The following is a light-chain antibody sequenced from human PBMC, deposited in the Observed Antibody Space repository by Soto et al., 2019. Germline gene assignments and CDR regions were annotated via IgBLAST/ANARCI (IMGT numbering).Light chain of an antibody. V-gene: IGKV3-20*01. CDR1: QSIDSKY. CDR2: ATS. CDR3: QQYFASSWT. J-gene: IGKJ1*01. Sequence: EIVLTQSPGTLSSSPGERATLSCRASQSIDSKYVAWYQHKPGQAPRLLIYATSSRATGIPDRFGGSGSGTDFTLTINRLEPEDFAVYYCQQYFASSWTFGQGTKVDIK.